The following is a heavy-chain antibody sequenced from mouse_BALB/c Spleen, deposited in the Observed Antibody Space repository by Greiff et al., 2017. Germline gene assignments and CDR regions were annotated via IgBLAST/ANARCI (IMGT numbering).Heavy chain of an antibody. J-gene: IGHJ4*01. Sequence: QAQLQQSGAELAKPGASVKMSCKASGYTFTSYWMHWVKQRPGQGLEWIGYINPSTGYTEYNQKFKDKATLTADKSSSTAYMQLSSLTSEDSAVYYCARQSLLRPYAMDYWGQGTSVTVSS. CDR2: INPSTGYT. CDR3: ARQSLLRPYAMDY. V-gene: IGHV1-7*01. CDR1: GYTFTSYW. D-gene: IGHD1-2*01.